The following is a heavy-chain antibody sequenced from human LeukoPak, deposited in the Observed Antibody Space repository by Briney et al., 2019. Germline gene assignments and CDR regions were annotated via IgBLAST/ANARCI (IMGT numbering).Heavy chain of an antibody. J-gene: IGHJ6*03. Sequence: PGGSLRLSCAASGFTFSSYSMNWVRQAPGKGLEWVSSISSSSSYIYYADSVKGRFTISRDNAKNSLYLQMNSLRAEDTAVYYCARAPSKYDFWSGYHYYYMGVWGKGTTVTVSS. D-gene: IGHD3-3*01. CDR2: ISSSSSYI. CDR1: GFTFSSYS. V-gene: IGHV3-21*01. CDR3: ARAPSKYDFWSGYHYYYMGV.